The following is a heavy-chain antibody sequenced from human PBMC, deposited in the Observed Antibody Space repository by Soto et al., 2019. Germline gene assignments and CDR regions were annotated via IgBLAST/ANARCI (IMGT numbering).Heavy chain of an antibody. CDR3: ASESPDITIFGVVTAPGWLAHGAFDI. J-gene: IGHJ3*02. CDR2: TYYSGST. CDR1: GGSISRYY. D-gene: IGHD3-3*01. Sequence: QVQLQESGPGLVKPSETLSLTCTVSGGSISRYYWRWIRLPPGKGLEWNGYTYYSGSTNYNPSLKSRVTTSVYTYRNQFILKLSSVTAADTAVYYCASESPDITIFGVVTAPGWLAHGAFDIWGQGTMVTVSS. V-gene: IGHV4-59*01.